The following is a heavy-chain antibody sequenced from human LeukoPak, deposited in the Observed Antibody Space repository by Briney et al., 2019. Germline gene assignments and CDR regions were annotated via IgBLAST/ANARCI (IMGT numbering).Heavy chain of an antibody. CDR1: GFTFSAYW. CDR2: ISQDGSER. J-gene: IGHJ6*03. CDR3: ASAGGYCSGGTCYSRARGDYYYYMDV. V-gene: IGHV3-7*01. D-gene: IGHD2-15*01. Sequence: GGSLRLSCAASGFTFSAYWMSWVRQAPGKGLGWVANISQDGSERYYVDSLRGRFTISRDNAKNSLYLQMNSLRAEDTAVYYCASAGGYCSGGTCYSRARGDYYYYMDVWGKGTTVIVSS.